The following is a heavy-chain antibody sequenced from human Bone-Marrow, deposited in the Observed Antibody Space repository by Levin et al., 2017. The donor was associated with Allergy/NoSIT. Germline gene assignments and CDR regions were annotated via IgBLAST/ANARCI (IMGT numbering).Heavy chain of an antibody. D-gene: IGHD6-19*01. Sequence: PGGSLRLSCAASGFTFSSYGMHWVRQAPGKGLEWVAVIWYDGSNKYYADSVKGRFTISRDNSKNTLYLQMNSLRAEDTAVYYCAREHSSGWSLDYWGQETLVTVSS. CDR1: GFTFSSYG. V-gene: IGHV3-33*01. CDR2: IWYDGSNK. J-gene: IGHJ4*02. CDR3: AREHSSGWSLDY.